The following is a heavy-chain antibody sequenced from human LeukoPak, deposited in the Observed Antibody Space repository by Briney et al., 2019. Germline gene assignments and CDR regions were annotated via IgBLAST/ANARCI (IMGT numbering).Heavy chain of an antibody. CDR3: ARTDYDYSNFRGAFDI. CDR1: GGSISSSSYY. D-gene: IGHD4-11*01. V-gene: IGHV4-39*07. J-gene: IGHJ3*02. CDR2: INHSGST. Sequence: PSETLSLTCTVSGGSISSSSYYWSWIRQPPGKGLEWIGEINHSGSTNYNPSLKSRVTISVDTSKNQFSLKLSSVTAADTALYYCARTDYDYSNFRGAFDIWGQGTTVIVSS.